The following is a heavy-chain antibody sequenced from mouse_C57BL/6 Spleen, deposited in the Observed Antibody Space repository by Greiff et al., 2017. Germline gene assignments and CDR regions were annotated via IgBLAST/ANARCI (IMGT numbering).Heavy chain of an antibody. V-gene: IGHV8-8*01. Sequence: QVTLKECGPGILQPSQTLSLTCSFSGFSLSTFGMGVGWIRQPSGKGLEWLAHIWWDDAKYYNPALKSRLTISKDTAKNQGFLKIANVDTADTAKYCCARMGGTTGEAMDYGGQGTSVTVSS. CDR2: IWWDDAK. J-gene: IGHJ4*01. CDR1: GFSLSTFGMG. D-gene: IGHD1-1*01. CDR3: ARMGGTTGEAMDY.